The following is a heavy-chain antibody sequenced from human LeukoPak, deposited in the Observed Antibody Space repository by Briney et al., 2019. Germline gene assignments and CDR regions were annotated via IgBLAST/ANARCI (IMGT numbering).Heavy chain of an antibody. V-gene: IGHV3-33*01. CDR1: GFTLSSYG. CDR2: IWYDGSNK. D-gene: IGHD1-7*01. J-gene: IGHJ4*02. CDR3: ARDTNYYFDS. Sequence: GGSLRLSCAASGFTLSSYGMHWVRQAPGKGLEWVAVIWYDGSNKYYADSVKGRFTISRDNSKNTLYLHMNSLRAEDTAVYYCARDTNYYFDSWGQGTLVTVSS.